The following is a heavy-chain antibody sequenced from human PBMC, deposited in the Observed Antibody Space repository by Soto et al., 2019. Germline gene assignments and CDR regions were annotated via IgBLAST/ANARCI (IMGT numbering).Heavy chain of an antibody. CDR3: ARAVDGMDV. Sequence: WGSLRLSCAASGFTFSSYDMHWVRQATGKGLEWVSAIGTAGDTYYPGSVKGRFTISRENAKNSLYPQMNSLRAEDTAVYYCARAVDGMDVWGQGTTVTVSS. J-gene: IGHJ6*02. CDR2: IGTAGDT. V-gene: IGHV3-13*01. CDR1: GFTFSSYD.